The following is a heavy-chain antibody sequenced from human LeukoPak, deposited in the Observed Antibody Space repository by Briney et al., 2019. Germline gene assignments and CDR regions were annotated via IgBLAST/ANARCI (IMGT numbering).Heavy chain of an antibody. CDR1: GFTFDDHA. J-gene: IGHJ6*02. CDR3: AKQGSSSWSSYYYYGMDV. V-gene: IGHV3-9*01. Sequence: GGSLRLSCAASGFTFDDHAMHWVRQAPGKGLEWVSGISWNSGSTAYADSVKGRFTISRDNAKNSLYLQMNSLRGEDTALYSCAKQGSSSWSSYYYYGMDVWGQGTKVTVSS. CDR2: ISWNSGST. D-gene: IGHD6-6*01.